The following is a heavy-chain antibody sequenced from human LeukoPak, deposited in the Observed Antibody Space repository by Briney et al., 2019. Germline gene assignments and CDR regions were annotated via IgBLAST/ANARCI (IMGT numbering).Heavy chain of an antibody. CDR3: ASGYQLLYYFDY. CDR1: GYSISSGYY. J-gene: IGHJ4*02. V-gene: IGHV4-38-2*01. D-gene: IGHD2-2*01. Sequence: PSETPSLTCAVSGYSISSGYYWGWIRQPPGKGLEWIGSIYHSGSTYYNPSLKSRVTISVDTSKNQFSLKLSSVTAADTAVYYCASGYQLLYYFDYWGQGTLVTVSS. CDR2: IYHSGST.